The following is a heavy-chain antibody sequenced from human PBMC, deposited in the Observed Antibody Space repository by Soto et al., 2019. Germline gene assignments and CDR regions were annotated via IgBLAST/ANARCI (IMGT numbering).Heavy chain of an antibody. Sequence: PGGSMILCCAASGFTFGSYAMSWVRQAPGKGLEWVSSISSSSSYIYYADSVKGRFTISRDNAKNSLYLQMNSLRAEDTAVYYCARDPDYGDYYYYGMDVWGQGTTVTVSS. CDR2: ISSSSSYI. D-gene: IGHD4-17*01. J-gene: IGHJ6*02. V-gene: IGHV3-21*01. CDR3: ARDPDYGDYYYYGMDV. CDR1: GFTFGSYA.